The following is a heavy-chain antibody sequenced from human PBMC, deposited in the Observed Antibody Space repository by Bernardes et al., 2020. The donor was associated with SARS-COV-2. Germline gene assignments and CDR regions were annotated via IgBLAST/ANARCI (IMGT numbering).Heavy chain of an antibody. V-gene: IGHV3-30*03. Sequence: GSLRLSCAASGFTFSSYGMHWVRQAPGTGLEWVAVISYDGGETFYADSVKGRFTISRDNSKNTLYLQMNSLRAEDTAVYYCATTPQYEYTRVFDFWGQGTLVTVSS. CDR3: ATTPQYEYTRVFDF. J-gene: IGHJ4*02. CDR2: ISYDGGET. D-gene: IGHD2-15*01. CDR1: GFTFSSYG.